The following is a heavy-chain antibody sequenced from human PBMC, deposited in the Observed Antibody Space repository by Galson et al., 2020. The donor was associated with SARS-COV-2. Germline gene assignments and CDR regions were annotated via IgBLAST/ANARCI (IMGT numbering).Heavy chain of an antibody. J-gene: IGHJ4*02. CDR1: GFTFGNYA. V-gene: IGHV3-33*01. CDR2: IWYDGRNK. CDR3: ARELKEAATDY. Sequence: SLRLSCAASGFTFGNYAMHWVRQAPGKGLEWVAVIWYDGRNKYYADSVNGRFTISRDNSKNMVYLQMNSLKVEDTALYYCARELKEAATDYWGQGTLVTVSS. D-gene: IGHD6-13*01.